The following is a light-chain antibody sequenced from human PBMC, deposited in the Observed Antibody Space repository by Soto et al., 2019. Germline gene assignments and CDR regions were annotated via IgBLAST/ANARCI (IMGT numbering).Light chain of an antibody. J-gene: IGLJ1*01. CDR3: CSYAGSYSYV. CDR2: HVT. CDR1: SIDIGHYDY. Sequence: QSVLTQPASVSGSPGQSITISCTGSSIDIGHYDYVSWYQQHPVKAPKLMIYHVTYRPSGVPDRFSGSKSGNTASLSISGLQAEDEADYYCCSYAGSYSYVFGTGPKV. V-gene: IGLV2-11*01.